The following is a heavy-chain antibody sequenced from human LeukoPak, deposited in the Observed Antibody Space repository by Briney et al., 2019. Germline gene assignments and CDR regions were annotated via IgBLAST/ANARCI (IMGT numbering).Heavy chain of an antibody. D-gene: IGHD3-16*01. J-gene: IGHJ4*02. CDR2: IFKTGDTA. V-gene: IGHV3-23*01. Sequence: GGSLRLSCAASGFTFSAYAMSWFRQAPGKGLEWVSTIFKTGDTAHYADIVRGRFTISRDNSKNTLSLLMNSLRAEDTAIYYCAKLWGRHVWSFDYWGQGALVTVSS. CDR3: AKLWGRHVWSFDY. CDR1: GFTFSAYA.